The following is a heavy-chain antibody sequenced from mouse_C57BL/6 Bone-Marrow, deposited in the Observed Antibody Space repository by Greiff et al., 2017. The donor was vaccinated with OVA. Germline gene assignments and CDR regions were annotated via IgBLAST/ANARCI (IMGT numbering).Heavy chain of an antibody. Sequence: QVQLQQPGAELVKPGASVQMSCKASGYTFTSYWITWVKQRPGQGLEWIGDIYPGSGSTNYNEKFKSKATLTVDTSSSTAYMQLSSLTSEDSAVYYCARHYYGSSPYFDYWGQGTTLTVSS. J-gene: IGHJ2*01. D-gene: IGHD1-1*01. V-gene: IGHV1-55*01. CDR1: GYTFTSYW. CDR2: IYPGSGST. CDR3: ARHYYGSSPYFDY.